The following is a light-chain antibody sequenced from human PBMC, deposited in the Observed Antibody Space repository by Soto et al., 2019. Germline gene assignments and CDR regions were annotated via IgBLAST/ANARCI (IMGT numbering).Light chain of an antibody. J-gene: IGKJ1*01. CDR2: GAS. CDR3: QQHASSPRT. CDR1: QSLSRTY. Sequence: EIVLTQSPGTLSLSPGERATLSCRASQSLSRTYLAWYQQNPGQAPRLLIYGASSRATGIPDTFSGSGYGTDFTLTISRLEPEDFAVYFCQQHASSPRTFGQGTKVEIK. V-gene: IGKV3-20*01.